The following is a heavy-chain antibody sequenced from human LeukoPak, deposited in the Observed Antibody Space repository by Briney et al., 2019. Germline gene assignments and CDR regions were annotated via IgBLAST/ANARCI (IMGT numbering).Heavy chain of an antibody. CDR2: MNPNSGKT. Sequence: GALVKVCCKASGYTYTSYDINPVRRAAGQRRRCWGGMNPNSGKTSYAKKHQGRVTMPRDTSISKAYMELSMLISDDTAEYYCASIYYYDSSGYGSNYFDYWGQGTLVTVSS. CDR1: GYTYTSYD. J-gene: IGHJ4*02. D-gene: IGHD3-22*01. V-gene: IGHV1-8*01. CDR3: ASIYYYDSSGYGSNYFDY.